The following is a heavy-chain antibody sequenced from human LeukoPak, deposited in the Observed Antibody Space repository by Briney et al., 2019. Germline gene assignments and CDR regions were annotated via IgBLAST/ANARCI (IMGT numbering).Heavy chain of an antibody. V-gene: IGHV1-69*13. J-gene: IGHJ4*02. CDR3: ARDTDVILYNWNDEAIFDY. D-gene: IGHD1-1*01. Sequence: SVKVSCKASGSTFSSYAISWVRQAPGQGLEWMGGIIPIFGTANYAQKFQGRVTITADESTSTAYMELSSLRSEDTAVYYCARDTDVILYNWNDEAIFDYWGQGTLVTVSS. CDR1: GSTFSSYA. CDR2: IIPIFGTA.